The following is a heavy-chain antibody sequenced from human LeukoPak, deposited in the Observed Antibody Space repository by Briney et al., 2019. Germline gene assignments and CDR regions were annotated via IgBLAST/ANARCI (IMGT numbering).Heavy chain of an antibody. D-gene: IGHD4-11*01. CDR2: INPNNGGT. CDR1: GYTFTDYY. J-gene: IGHJ4*02. V-gene: IGHV1-2*02. Sequence: ASLKVSCKASGYTFTDYYVHWVRQAPGQGLEWMGRINPNNGGTNYAQKIQGRVTMTRDTSITTVYMELSRLRSDDTAVYYCARGLQGGLEFRGQGTLVTVSS. CDR3: ARGLQGGLEF.